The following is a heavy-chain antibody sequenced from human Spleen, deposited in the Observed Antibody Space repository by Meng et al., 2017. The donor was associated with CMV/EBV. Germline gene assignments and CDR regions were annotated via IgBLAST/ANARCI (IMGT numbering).Heavy chain of an antibody. Sequence: GESLKISCAASGFTFSSYWMHWVRQAPGKGLVWVSRINSDGSSTSYADSVKGRFTISRDNAKNTLYLQMNSLRAEDTAVYYCARSSRPNRTPKNWFDPWGQGTLVTVSS. J-gene: IGHJ5*02. D-gene: IGHD1/OR15-1a*01. CDR2: INSDGSST. CDR1: GFTFSSYW. CDR3: ARSSRPNRTPKNWFDP. V-gene: IGHV3-74*01.